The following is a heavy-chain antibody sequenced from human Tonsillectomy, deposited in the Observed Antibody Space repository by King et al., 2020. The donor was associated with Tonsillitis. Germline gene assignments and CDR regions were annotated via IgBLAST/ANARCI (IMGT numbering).Heavy chain of an antibody. J-gene: IGHJ4*02. CDR1: GYSISSGFY. V-gene: IGHV4-38-2*01. D-gene: IGHD1-14*01. Sequence: LQLQESGPGLVKPSETLSLTCAVSGYSISSGFYWGWIRQPPGKGLEWIGNIHHTGRTYYNPSLKSRVTVSLHPSKNQFSLTLSSLTAADTAVYYCAGGAGPEIFDYWGQGILVTVSS. CDR2: IHHTGRT. CDR3: AGGAGPEIFDY.